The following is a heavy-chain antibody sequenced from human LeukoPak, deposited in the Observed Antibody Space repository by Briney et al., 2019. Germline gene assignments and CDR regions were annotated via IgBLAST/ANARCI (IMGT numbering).Heavy chain of an antibody. CDR1: GVTFSSYV. CDR3: AKDMQIAVAPFDY. J-gene: IGHJ4*02. V-gene: IGHV3-23*01. D-gene: IGHD6-19*01. Sequence: GGSLRLSCEASGVTFSSYVMSWARQAPGKGPEWVSGISGSGGGTYYADSVKGRFAISRDNSKNTLYLQMNSLGAEDTAIYYCAKDMQIAVAPFDYWGQGTLVTVSS. CDR2: ISGSGGGT.